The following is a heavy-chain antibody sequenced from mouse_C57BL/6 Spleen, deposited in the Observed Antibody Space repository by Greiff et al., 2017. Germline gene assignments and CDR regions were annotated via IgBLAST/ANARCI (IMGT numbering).Heavy chain of an antibody. CDR1: GFTFSSYA. Sequence: EVKLVESGGGLVKPGGSLKLSCAASGFTFSSYAMSWVRQTPEKRLEWVATISDGGSYTYYPDNVKGRFTISRDNAKNNLYLQMSHLKSEDTAMYYCARGRFLDYWGQGTTLTVSS. CDR2: ISDGGSYT. CDR3: ARGRFLDY. V-gene: IGHV5-4*03. J-gene: IGHJ2*01.